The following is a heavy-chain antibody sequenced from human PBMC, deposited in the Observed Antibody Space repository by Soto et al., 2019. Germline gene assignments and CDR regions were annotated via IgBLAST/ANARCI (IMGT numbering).Heavy chain of an antibody. D-gene: IGHD1-1*01. J-gene: IGHJ4*02. CDR2: IRGKTYGATT. Sequence: PGGSLRLSCTVSGFNFRDFAMSWVRQAPGKGLEWVGFIRGKTYGATTEYAASVKGRFTISTDDSKSIAYLQMNSLKTEDTAVYYCSRDREYTIPYDFDFWGQGTLVTVSS. V-gene: IGHV3-49*04. CDR3: SRDREYTIPYDFDF. CDR1: GFNFRDFA.